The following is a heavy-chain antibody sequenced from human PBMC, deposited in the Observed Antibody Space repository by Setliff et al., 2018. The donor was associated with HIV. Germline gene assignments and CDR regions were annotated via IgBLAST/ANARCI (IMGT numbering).Heavy chain of an antibody. CDR3: TRVYYSFWSGYFLYWYFDL. J-gene: IGHJ2*01. V-gene: IGHV3-15*01. CDR2: IKTKSDGETA. CDR1: GFTFSHAW. Sequence: GGSLRLSCAASGFTFSHAWMTWVRQAPGKGLEWVGRIKTKSDGETADYAAPVKGRFTISRDDSRGIVYLQMNSLKAEDTAIYYCTRVYYSFWSGYFLYWYFDLWGRGTMVTVSS. D-gene: IGHD3-3*01.